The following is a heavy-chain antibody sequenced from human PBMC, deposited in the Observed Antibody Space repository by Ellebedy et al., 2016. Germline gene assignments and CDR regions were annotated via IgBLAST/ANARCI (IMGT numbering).Heavy chain of an antibody. V-gene: IGHV3-23*01. CDR3: AKDRYGSLSGGLAQ. CDR1: GLTFNLYA. D-gene: IGHD2-8*02. Sequence: GESLKISXVVSGLTFNLYAMSWVRQAPGKGLEWVSSVTRYGAATHYAESVRGRFTISRDNSNNMVYLQIHSLRPGDTAIYYCAKDRYGSLSGGLAQWGQGTLVTVSS. CDR2: VTRYGAAT. J-gene: IGHJ4*02.